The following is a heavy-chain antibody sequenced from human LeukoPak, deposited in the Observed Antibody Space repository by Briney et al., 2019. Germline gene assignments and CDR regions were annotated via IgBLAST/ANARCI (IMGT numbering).Heavy chain of an antibody. CDR3: ARDERYYDFWSGYWGYSPYYFDY. J-gene: IGHJ4*02. CDR2: ISAYNGNT. V-gene: IGHV1-18*01. CDR1: GYTFTSYG. D-gene: IGHD3-3*01. Sequence: ASVKVSCKASGYTFTSYGISWVRQAPGQGLEWMGWISAYNGNTNYAQKLQGRVTMTTDTSTSTAYMELRSLRSDDTAVYYCARDERYYDFWSGYWGYSPYYFDYWGQGTLVTVSS.